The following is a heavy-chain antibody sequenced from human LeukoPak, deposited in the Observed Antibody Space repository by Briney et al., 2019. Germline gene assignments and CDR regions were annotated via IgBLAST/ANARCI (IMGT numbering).Heavy chain of an antibody. V-gene: IGHV3-23*01. D-gene: IGHD6-19*01. Sequence: WGSLRLSCAASGFTFSSYAMSWVRQAPGKGLEWVSGLSGSGSSTYYAGSVKGRFTISRDNSKNTLYLQMNSLRADDTAVYYCAKGGTGWYGYDIDYWGQGTLV. CDR1: GFTFSSYA. J-gene: IGHJ4*02. CDR3: AKGGTGWYGYDIDY. CDR2: LSGSGSST.